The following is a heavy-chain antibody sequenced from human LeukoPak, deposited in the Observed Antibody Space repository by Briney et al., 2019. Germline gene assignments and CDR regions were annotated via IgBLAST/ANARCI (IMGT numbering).Heavy chain of an antibody. J-gene: IGHJ4*02. CDR1: GGSISSGGYS. V-gene: IGHV4-31*11. CDR2: IYYSGST. CDR3: ARQRQLWSPFDY. Sequence: PSQTLSLTCAVSGGSISSGGYSWSWIRQPPGKGLEWIGYIYYSGSTYYNPSLKSRVTISVDTSKNQFSLKLSSVTAADTAVYYCARQRQLWSPFDYWGQGTLVTVSS. D-gene: IGHD5-18*01.